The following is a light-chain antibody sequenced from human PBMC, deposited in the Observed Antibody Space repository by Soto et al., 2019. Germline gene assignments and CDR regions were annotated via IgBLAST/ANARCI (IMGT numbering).Light chain of an antibody. CDR1: CSDVGAYNY. V-gene: IGLV2-14*03. CDR2: DVS. CDR3: SSYTTSSTYV. J-gene: IGLJ1*01. Sequence: HSTMTQSAFVSGSPGQSIPLSCTGTCSDVGAYNYVSWYQQHPGKAPKLMIYDVSNRPSGVSNRFSGSKSGNTASLTISGLQAEDEADYSCSSYTTSSTYVLGTGT.